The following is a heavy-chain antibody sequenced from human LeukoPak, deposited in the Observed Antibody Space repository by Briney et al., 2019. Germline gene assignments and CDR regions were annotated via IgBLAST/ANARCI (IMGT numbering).Heavy chain of an antibody. Sequence: GGSLRLSCAASGFTVSSNYMSWVRQAPGKGLEWVSVIYSGGSTYYADSVKGRFTISRDNSKNTLYLQMNSLRAEDTAVYYCARDLQVVTGIDAFDIWGQGTMVTVSS. V-gene: IGHV3-66*01. J-gene: IGHJ3*02. D-gene: IGHD3-22*01. CDR3: ARDLQVVTGIDAFDI. CDR1: GFTVSSNY. CDR2: IYSGGST.